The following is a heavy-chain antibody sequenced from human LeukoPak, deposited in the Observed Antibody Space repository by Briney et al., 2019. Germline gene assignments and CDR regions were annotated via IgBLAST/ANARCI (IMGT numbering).Heavy chain of an antibody. V-gene: IGHV4-39*01. CDR2: IYYSGST. Sequence: SETLSLTCTVSGGSISSSSYYWGWIRQPPGKGLEWIGSIYYSGSTYYNPSLKSRVTISVDTSKNQFSLKLSSVTAADTAVYYCARGIAAAAPADYFDYWGQGTLVIVSS. CDR3: ARGIAAAAPADYFDY. CDR1: GGSISSSSYY. J-gene: IGHJ4*02. D-gene: IGHD6-13*01.